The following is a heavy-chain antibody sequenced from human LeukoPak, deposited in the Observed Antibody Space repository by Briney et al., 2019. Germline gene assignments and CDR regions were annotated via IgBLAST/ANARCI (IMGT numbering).Heavy chain of an antibody. D-gene: IGHD3-10*01. J-gene: IGHJ5*02. Sequence: PSETLSLTCTISGGSISSSSYYWGWIRQPPGKGLEWIGSIYYSGSTYYNPSLKSRVTISVDTSKNQFSLKLSSVTAADTAVYYCARGYGSGRHNWFDPWGQGTLVTVSS. V-gene: IGHV4-39*07. CDR2: IYYSGST. CDR3: ARGYGSGRHNWFDP. CDR1: GGSISSSSYY.